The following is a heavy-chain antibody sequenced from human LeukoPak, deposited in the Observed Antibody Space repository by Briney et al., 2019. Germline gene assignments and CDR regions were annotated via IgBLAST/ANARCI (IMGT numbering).Heavy chain of an antibody. V-gene: IGHV3-9*01. CDR3: AKDRSEWELRTFDY. CDR2: ISWNSGSI. Sequence: TGGSLRLSCAASGFTFDDYAMHWVRHAPGKGLEWVSGISWNSGSIGYADSVKGRFTISRDNAKNSLYLQMNSLRAEDTALYYCAKDRSEWELRTFDYWGQGTLVTVSS. CDR1: GFTFDDYA. J-gene: IGHJ4*02. D-gene: IGHD1-26*01.